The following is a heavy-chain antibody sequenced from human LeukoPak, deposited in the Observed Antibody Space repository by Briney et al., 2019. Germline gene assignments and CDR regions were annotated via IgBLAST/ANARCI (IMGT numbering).Heavy chain of an antibody. CDR3: ARSSYYDFWSG. CDR1: GYTFTSYY. Sequence: ASVKVSRKASGYTFTSYYMHWVRQAPGQGLEWMGIINPSGGSTSCAQKFQGRVTMTRDTSTSTVYMELSSLRSEDTAVYYCARSSYYDFWSGWGQGTLVTVSS. J-gene: IGHJ4*02. V-gene: IGHV1-46*01. D-gene: IGHD3-3*01. CDR2: INPSGGST.